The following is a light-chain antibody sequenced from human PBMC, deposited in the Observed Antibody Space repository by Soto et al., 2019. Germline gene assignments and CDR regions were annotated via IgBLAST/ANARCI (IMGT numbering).Light chain of an antibody. J-gene: IGLJ1*01. V-gene: IGLV2-14*01. CDR2: EVS. Sequence: QSALTQPASVSGSPGQSITISCTGTSSDVGNDNFVSWYQHHPGKAPKLIIYEVSYRPSGVSHRFSGSKSGNTASLTISGLQSEDEADYYCGSWDSSLSAYVFGPGTKVT. CDR1: SSDVGNDNF. CDR3: GSWDSSLSAYV.